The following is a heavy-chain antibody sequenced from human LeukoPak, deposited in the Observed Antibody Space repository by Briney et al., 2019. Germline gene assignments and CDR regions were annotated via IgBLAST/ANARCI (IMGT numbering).Heavy chain of an antibody. CDR3: ARTRLLFRGWELQKFEY. CDR2: IYYSGST. D-gene: IGHD1-26*01. CDR1: GGSVSSGSYY. J-gene: IGHJ4*02. V-gene: IGHV4-61*01. Sequence: SETLSLTCTVSGGSVSSGSYYWSWIRQPPGKGLEWIGYIYYSGSTNYNPSLKSRVTISVDTSKYQFSLKLSSVTAADTAVYYCARTRLLFRGWELQKFEYWGQGTRVTVSS.